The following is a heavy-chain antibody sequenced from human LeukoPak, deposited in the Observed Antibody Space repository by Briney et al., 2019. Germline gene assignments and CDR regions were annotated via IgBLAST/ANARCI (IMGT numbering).Heavy chain of an antibody. CDR1: GFPFSSYS. CDR3: ARGRGYCSSTSCHSPDY. D-gene: IGHD2-2*01. J-gene: IGHJ4*02. V-gene: IGHV3-21*06. CDR2: ISASSSYI. Sequence: PGGSLRLSCAASGFPFSSYSMNWVRQAPGKGLEWVSSISASSSYIYYADSVKGRFTISRDNAKNSLYLQMNSLRAEDTAVYYCARGRGYCSSTSCHSPDYWGQGTLVTVSS.